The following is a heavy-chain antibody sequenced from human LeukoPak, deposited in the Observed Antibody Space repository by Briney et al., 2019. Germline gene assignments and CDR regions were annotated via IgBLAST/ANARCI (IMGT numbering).Heavy chain of an antibody. Sequence: SETLSLTCAVSGGSISSNNWWSWVRQPPGKGLEWIGEINHSGITNYNPSLKSRVTISIDTSKSQFSLKLNSVTAADTAVYYCSRGLSDVYWGQGTLVTVSS. V-gene: IGHV4-4*02. J-gene: IGHJ4*02. CDR3: SRGLSDVY. CDR1: GGSISSNNW. CDR2: INHSGIT.